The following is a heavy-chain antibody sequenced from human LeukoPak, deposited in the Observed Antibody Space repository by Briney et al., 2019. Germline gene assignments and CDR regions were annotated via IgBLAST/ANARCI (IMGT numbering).Heavy chain of an antibody. CDR3: ARAPSEIGGYYPEYFRH. J-gene: IGHJ1*01. V-gene: IGHV3-74*01. CDR2: IKSDGRT. CDR1: GFTFSNYW. Sequence: GGSLRLSCAAAGFTFSNYWTHWVRPAPGKGLVWVSRIKSDGRTNYADSVKGRFTISRDNAKNTVSLQMNSLRAEDTGVYYCARAPSEIGGYYPEYFRHWGQGTLVTVSS. D-gene: IGHD3-22*01.